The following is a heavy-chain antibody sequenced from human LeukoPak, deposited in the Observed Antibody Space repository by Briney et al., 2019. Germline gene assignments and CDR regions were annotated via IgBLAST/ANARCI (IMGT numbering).Heavy chain of an antibody. CDR1: GYTFTGYY. J-gene: IGHJ5*02. CDR2: INPNSGGT. CDR3: ARDLYDILTGQNWFDP. Sequence: VSVKVSCKASGYTFTGYYMHWVRQAPGQGLEWMGRINPNSGGTNYAQKFQGRVTMTRDTSISTAYMELSRLRSDDTAVYYCARDLYDILTGQNWFDPWGQGTLVTVSS. V-gene: IGHV1-2*06. D-gene: IGHD3-9*01.